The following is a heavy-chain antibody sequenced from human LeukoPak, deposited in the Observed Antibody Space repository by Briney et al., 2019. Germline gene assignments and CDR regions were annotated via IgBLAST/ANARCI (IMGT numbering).Heavy chain of an antibody. Sequence: GGSLRLSCAASGFTFSSYGMHWVRQAPGKGLEWVAVISYDGSNKYYADSVKGRFTISRDNSKNTLYLQMNSLRAEDTAVYYCARETIVGATYSRFDPWGQGTLVTVSS. CDR3: ARETIVGATYSRFDP. CDR2: ISYDGSNK. J-gene: IGHJ5*02. CDR1: GFTFSSYG. D-gene: IGHD1-26*01. V-gene: IGHV3-30*03.